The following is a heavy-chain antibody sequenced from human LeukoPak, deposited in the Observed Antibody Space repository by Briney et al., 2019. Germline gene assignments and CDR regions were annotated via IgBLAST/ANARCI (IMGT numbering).Heavy chain of an antibody. V-gene: IGHV4-59*12. CDR2: IYYSGST. CDR3: ARDPSTRDMGFDI. J-gene: IGHJ3*02. D-gene: IGHD5-24*01. CDR1: GGSISSYY. Sequence: SETLSLTCTVSGGSISSYYWSWIRQPPGKGLEWIGYIYYSGSTNYNPSLKSRVTISVDTSKNQFSLRLSSVTAADTAVYYCARDPSTRDMGFDIWGRGTMVTVSS.